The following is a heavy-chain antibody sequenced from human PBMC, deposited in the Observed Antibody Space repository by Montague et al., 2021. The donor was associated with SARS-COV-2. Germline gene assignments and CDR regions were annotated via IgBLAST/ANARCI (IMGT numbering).Heavy chain of an antibody. Sequence: SETLSLTCTVSNASITTSNWCTWVRHPPGKVLVWFGEIHHSGTLNYNPSLKSRLTISVYTSTNHFSLDLNSVTAADTALYFCARRTRITVFGGVPLTTHSLESWGQGVMVTVSS. CDR3: ARRTRITVFGGVPLTTHSLES. CDR2: IHHSGTL. CDR1: NASITTSNW. D-gene: IGHD3-16*01. V-gene: IGHV4/OR15-8*01. J-gene: IGHJ4*02.